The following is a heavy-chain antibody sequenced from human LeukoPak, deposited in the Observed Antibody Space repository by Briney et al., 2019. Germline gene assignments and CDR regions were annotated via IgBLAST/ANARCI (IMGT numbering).Heavy chain of an antibody. CDR3: ARDSLSPGANL. CDR2: ISAYNGNT. CDR1: GYTFTGYY. J-gene: IGHJ5*02. V-gene: IGHV1-18*04. Sequence: GASVKVSCKASGYTFTGYYMHWVRQAPGQGLEWMGWISAYNGNTNYAQKLQGRVTMTTDTSTSTAYMELRSLRSDDTAVYYCARDSLSPGANLWGQGTLVTVSS. D-gene: IGHD1-26*01.